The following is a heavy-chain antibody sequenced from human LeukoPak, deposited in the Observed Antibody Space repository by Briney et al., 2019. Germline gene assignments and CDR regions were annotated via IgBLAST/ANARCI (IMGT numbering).Heavy chain of an antibody. CDR3: ARGDGYNDAASLQH. V-gene: IGHV3-33*01. Sequence: PGGALRLSCAASGVTFSSYGMHWVRQAPGKGLEWWAVIWYDGSNKYYGDSVKGRFTISRDNSKKTLYLQMNSLRVEDTAVYYCARGDGYNDAASLQHWGQGTLVTVS. J-gene: IGHJ1*01. D-gene: IGHD5-24*01. CDR1: GVTFSSYG. CDR2: IWYDGSNK.